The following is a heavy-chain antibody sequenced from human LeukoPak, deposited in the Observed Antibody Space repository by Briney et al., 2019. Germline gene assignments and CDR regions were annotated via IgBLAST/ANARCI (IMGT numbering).Heavy chain of an antibody. CDR2: ISVHNGNT. CDR1: GYTFTSYG. Sequence: ASVKVSCKASGYTFTSYGIGWVRQAPGQGLEWMGWISVHNGNTNYAQKLQGRVTMTTDTSTSTAYMELRSLRSDDTAVYCCARDRPRRGSFDYWGQGTLVTVSS. CDR3: ARDRPRRGSFDY. V-gene: IGHV1-18*01. D-gene: IGHD3-10*01. J-gene: IGHJ4*02.